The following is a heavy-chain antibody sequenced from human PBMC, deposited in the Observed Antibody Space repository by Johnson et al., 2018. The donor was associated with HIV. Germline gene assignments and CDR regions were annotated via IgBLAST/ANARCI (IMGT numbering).Heavy chain of an antibody. Sequence: VQLVESGGGLVQPGGSLRLSCAASGFTFSSYWMSWVRQAPGKGLEWVANIKQDGSEKYYVDSVKGRFTISRDNAKNSLYLQMNSLRAEDTAVYYGARVLGGGITGTMGDAFDIWGQGTMVTVSS. CDR1: GFTFSSYW. CDR2: IKQDGSEK. J-gene: IGHJ3*02. D-gene: IGHD1-7*01. CDR3: ARVLGGGITGTMGDAFDI. V-gene: IGHV3-7*01.